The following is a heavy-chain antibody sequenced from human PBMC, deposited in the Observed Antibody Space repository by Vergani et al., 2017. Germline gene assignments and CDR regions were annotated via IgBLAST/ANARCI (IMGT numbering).Heavy chain of an antibody. V-gene: IGHV4-39*01. D-gene: IGHD6-19*01. CDR1: GASIRSSNYY. CDR3: ARHSXVEWLVKLGWIDP. CDR2: IYYSGST. Sequence: QLQLQESGPGLVKPSATLTLTCSVSGASIRSSNYYWGWIRQPPGKGLEWIASIYYSGSTYYNPSLKSRFTISVDTSKNQFSLKLSSVTAADTVVYFCARHSXVEWLVKLGWIDPWGQGILVTVSS. J-gene: IGHJ5*02.